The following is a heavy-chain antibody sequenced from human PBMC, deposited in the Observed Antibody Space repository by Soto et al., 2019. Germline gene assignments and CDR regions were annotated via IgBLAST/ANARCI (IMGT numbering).Heavy chain of an antibody. V-gene: IGHV4-39*01. Sequence: SETLSLTCTVSGGSISSSSYYWGWIRQPPGKGLEWIGSIYYSGSTYYNPSLKSRVTISVDTSKNQFSLKLSSVTAADTAVYYCARHWLIAARYGMGVWGQGTTVTVSS. CDR3: ARHWLIAARYGMGV. CDR1: GGSISSSSYY. D-gene: IGHD6-6*01. CDR2: IYYSGST. J-gene: IGHJ6*02.